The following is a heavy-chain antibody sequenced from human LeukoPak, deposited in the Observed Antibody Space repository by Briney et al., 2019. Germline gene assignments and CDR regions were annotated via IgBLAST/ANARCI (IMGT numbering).Heavy chain of an antibody. CDR1: GYSFASYW. D-gene: IGHD4-17*01. CDR2: IYPDDSDT. Sequence: GESLKISCKGSGYSFASYWIGWVRQMPGKGLEWVGIIYPDDSDTRYSPSFQDQVIISADKSISTAYLQWSSLKASDTAMYYCARHYPGGDYFIDYWGQGTLVTVSS. J-gene: IGHJ4*02. V-gene: IGHV5-51*01. CDR3: ARHYPGGDYFIDY.